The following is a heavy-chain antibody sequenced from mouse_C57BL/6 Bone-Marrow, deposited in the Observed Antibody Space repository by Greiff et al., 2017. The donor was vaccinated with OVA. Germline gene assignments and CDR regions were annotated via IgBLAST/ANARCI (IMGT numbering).Heavy chain of an antibody. CDR1: GFTFSDYY. CDR3: ARDHYYGSSLYSYIDV. CDR2: INYDGSST. D-gene: IGHD1-1*01. Sequence: EVKLMESEGGLVQPGSSMKLSCTASGFTFSDYYMAWVRQVPEKGLEWVANINYDGSSTYYLDSLKSRFIISRDNAKNILYLQMISLKSEDTATHYCARDHYYGSSLYSYIDVWGTGTTVTVSS. V-gene: IGHV5-16*01. J-gene: IGHJ1*03.